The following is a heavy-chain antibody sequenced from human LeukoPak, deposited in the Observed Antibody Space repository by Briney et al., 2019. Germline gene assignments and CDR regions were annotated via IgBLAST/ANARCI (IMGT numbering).Heavy chain of an antibody. CDR2: ISAYNGNT. V-gene: IGHV1-18*01. CDR1: RYTFTSYG. CDR3: ARAAGMTTVNWFDP. Sequence: GASVKVSCKASRYTFTSYGISWVRPAPGQGLEWMGWISAYNGNTNYAQKLQGRVTMTTDTSTSTAYMELRSLRSDDTAVYYCARAAGMTTVNWFDPWGQGTLVTVSS. D-gene: IGHD4-17*01. J-gene: IGHJ5*02.